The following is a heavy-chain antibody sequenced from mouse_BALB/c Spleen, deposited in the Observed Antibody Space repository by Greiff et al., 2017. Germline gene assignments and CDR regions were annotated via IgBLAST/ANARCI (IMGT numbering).Heavy chain of an antibody. Sequence: EVKLVESGGGLVKPGGSLKLSCAASGFTFSSYAMSWVRQTPEKRLEWVASISSGGSTYYPDSVKGRFTISRDNARNILYLQMSSLRSEDTAMYYCARGGITTAGFAYWGQGTLVTVSA. V-gene: IGHV5-6-5*01. CDR3: ARGGITTAGFAY. CDR2: ISSGGST. CDR1: GFTFSSYA. J-gene: IGHJ3*01. D-gene: IGHD1-2*01.